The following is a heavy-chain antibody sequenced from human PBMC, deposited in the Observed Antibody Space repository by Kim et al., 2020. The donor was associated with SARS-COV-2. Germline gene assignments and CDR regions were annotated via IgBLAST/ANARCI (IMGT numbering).Heavy chain of an antibody. J-gene: IGHJ4*02. V-gene: IGHV4-59*01. D-gene: IGHD2-21*02. CDR3: ARVGVAVPPPGVVTPYIDY. Sequence: SRVTISEGTSKNQFSLKLSSVTAADTAVYYCARVGVAVPPPGVVTPYIDYWGQGTLVTVSS.